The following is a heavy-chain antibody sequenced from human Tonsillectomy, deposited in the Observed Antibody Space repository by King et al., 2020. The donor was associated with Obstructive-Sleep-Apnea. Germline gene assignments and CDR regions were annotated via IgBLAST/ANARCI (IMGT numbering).Heavy chain of an antibody. D-gene: IGHD3-22*01. Sequence: VQLVESGGGLVQPGRSLRLSCAASGFTFDDYAMHWVRHAPGKGLEWVSGISWNSGSIGYADSVKGRFTISRDNAKNSLYLQMNSLRAEDTALYYCAKGGYYDSSGYPSDYWGQGTLVTVSS. V-gene: IGHV3-9*01. CDR2: ISWNSGSI. CDR1: GFTFDDYA. CDR3: AKGGYYDSSGYPSDY. J-gene: IGHJ4*02.